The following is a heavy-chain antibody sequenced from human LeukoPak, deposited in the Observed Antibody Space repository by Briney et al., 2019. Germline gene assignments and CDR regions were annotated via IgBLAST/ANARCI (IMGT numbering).Heavy chain of an antibody. CDR3: APPPGVVIQAAGTMEPPVDY. CDR1: GFTFSSYG. CDR2: ISYDGSNK. Sequence: GRSLRLSCAASGFTFSSYGMHWVRQAPGKGLEWVAVISYDGSNKYYADSVKGRFTISRDNSKNTLYLQMNSLRAEDTAVYYCAPPPGVVIQAAGTMEPPVDYWGQGTLVTVSS. D-gene: IGHD6-13*01. V-gene: IGHV3-30*03. J-gene: IGHJ4*02.